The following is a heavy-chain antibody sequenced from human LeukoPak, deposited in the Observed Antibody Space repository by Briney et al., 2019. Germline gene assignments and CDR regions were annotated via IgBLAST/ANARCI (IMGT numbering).Heavy chain of an antibody. D-gene: IGHD6-19*01. CDR1: GFTFSNYA. J-gene: IGHJ4*02. Sequence: GGSLGLSCAASGFTFSNYALHWVRQAPGKGLEWVAFISYDGSNKYYADSVKGRFTISRDNSKNTLFLQMNSLRAEDTAVYYCARVKVKQWLVRTFDYRGQGTLVTVSS. V-gene: IGHV3-30*04. CDR3: ARVKVKQWLVRTFDY. CDR2: ISYDGSNK.